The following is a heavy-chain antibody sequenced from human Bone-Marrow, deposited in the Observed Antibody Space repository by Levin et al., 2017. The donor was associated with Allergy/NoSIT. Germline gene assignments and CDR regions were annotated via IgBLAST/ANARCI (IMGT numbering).Heavy chain of an antibody. J-gene: IGHJ4*02. D-gene: IGHD2-2*01. CDR1: GFTFTNYP. V-gene: IGHV3-30-3*01. CDR3: ARDDCTSTSCHYFDY. Sequence: GGSLRLSCAASGFTFTNYPMHWVRQAPGKGLEWVAVISNDGINKDYADSVKGRFTISRDNSKNTLYLQMNSLRAEDTAVFYCARDDCTSTSCHYFDYWGQGTLVTVSS. CDR2: ISNDGINK.